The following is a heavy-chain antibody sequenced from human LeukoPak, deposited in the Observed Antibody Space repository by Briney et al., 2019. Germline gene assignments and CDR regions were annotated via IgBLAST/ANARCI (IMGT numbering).Heavy chain of an antibody. CDR2: ISGSGSDI. D-gene: IGHD1-7*01. J-gene: IGHJ3*01. CDR3: ARRTFPNDAFDV. V-gene: IGHV3-21*01. Sequence: GGSLRLSSAASGFTFSTFSMNWVRQTPGKGLEWVSAISGSGSDIYYADSVKGRFTISRDNPKRSLYLQTNSLRAEDTAVYYCARRTFPNDAFDVWGQGTVVTVSS. CDR1: GFTFSTFS.